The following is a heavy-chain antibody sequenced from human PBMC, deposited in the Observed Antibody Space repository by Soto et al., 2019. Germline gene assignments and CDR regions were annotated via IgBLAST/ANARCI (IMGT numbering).Heavy chain of an antibody. CDR2: IYHSGGT. CDR3: ASLTADIGV. CDR1: GNSIRSYY. V-gene: IGHV4-59*01. J-gene: IGHJ6*02. Sequence: PSETLSLTCTVSGNSIRSYYWSWIRQPPGEGLEWIGYIYHSGGTNYNPSLKSRVTISIDTSKNQFSLKLSSVTAADTAVYYCASLTADIGVWGQGTTVTVPS.